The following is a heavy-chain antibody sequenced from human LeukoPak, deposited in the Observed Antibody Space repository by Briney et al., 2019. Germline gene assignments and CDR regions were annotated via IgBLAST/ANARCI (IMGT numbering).Heavy chain of an antibody. D-gene: IGHD2-2*02. CDR3: AREVLEVAYCSSTSCYRNWFDP. V-gene: IGHV1-2*02. CDR2: INPNSGGT. Sequence: ASVKVSCKASGYTFTGYYMHWVRQAPGQGLEWMGWINPNSGGTNYAQKFQGRVTMTRDTSISTAYMELSRLRSDDTAVYYCAREVLEVAYCSSTSCYRNWFDPWGQGTLVTVSS. CDR1: GYTFTGYY. J-gene: IGHJ5*02.